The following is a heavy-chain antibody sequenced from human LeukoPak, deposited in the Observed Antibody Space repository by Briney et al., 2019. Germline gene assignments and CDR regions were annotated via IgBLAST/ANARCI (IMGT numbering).Heavy chain of an antibody. CDR2: IYSGGST. D-gene: IGHD2-15*01. J-gene: IGHJ4*02. Sequence: PGGSLRLSCAASELTLSGNYMSWIRQAPGRGLEWVSFIYSGGSTYYADSVRGRFIISRDNSKNTLYLQMNSLRAEDTAVYYCARRAGSYSHSYDYWGQGTLVTVSS. CDR1: ELTLSGNY. CDR3: ARRAGSYSHSYDY. V-gene: IGHV3-53*01.